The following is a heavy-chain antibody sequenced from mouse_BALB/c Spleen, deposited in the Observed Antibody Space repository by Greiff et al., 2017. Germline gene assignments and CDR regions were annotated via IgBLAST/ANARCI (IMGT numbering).Heavy chain of an antibody. Sequence: EVQLVESGGDLVKPGGSLKLSCAASGFTFSSYGMSWVRQTPDKRLEWVATISSGGSYTYYPDSVKGRFTISRDNAKNTLYLQMSSLKSEDTAMYYCARHPPDGYGGLYYFDYWGQGTTLTVSS. D-gene: IGHD2-3*01. CDR3: ARHPPDGYGGLYYFDY. J-gene: IGHJ2*01. CDR1: GFTFSSYG. V-gene: IGHV5-6*01. CDR2: ISSGGSYT.